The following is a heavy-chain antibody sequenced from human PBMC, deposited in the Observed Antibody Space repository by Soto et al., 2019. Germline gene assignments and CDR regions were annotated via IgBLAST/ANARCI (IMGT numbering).Heavy chain of an antibody. Sequence: QVQLQESGPGLVKPSETLSLTCTVSGGSISSYYWSWIRQPPGKGLEWIGYIYYSGCTNYNPSLKSRVTISVDTSKNQFSLKLSSVTAADTAVYYCARQTYGGNSDAFDIWGQGTMVTVSS. V-gene: IGHV4-59*08. J-gene: IGHJ3*02. CDR2: IYYSGCT. CDR3: ARQTYGGNSDAFDI. CDR1: GGSISSYY. D-gene: IGHD4-17*01.